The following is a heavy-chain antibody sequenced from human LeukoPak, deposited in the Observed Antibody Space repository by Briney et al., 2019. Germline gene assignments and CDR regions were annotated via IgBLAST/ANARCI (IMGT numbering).Heavy chain of an antibody. J-gene: IGHJ4*02. V-gene: IGHV1-18*04. Sequence: ASVKVSCKASGYTFTSYGISWVRQAPGQGLEGMGLISAYDGNTNYAQKLQGRVTTTTDTSTSTAYMELRSLRSDDTAVYYCARNTDSSSWYVELDYWGQGTLVTVSS. CDR2: ISAYDGNT. CDR3: ARNTDSSSWYVELDY. D-gene: IGHD6-13*01. CDR1: GYTFTSYG.